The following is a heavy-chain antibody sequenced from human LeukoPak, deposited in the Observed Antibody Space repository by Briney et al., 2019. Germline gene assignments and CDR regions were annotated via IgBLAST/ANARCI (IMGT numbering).Heavy chain of an antibody. CDR1: GGSISSGGYY. V-gene: IGHV4-31*03. Sequence: SETLSLTCTVSGGSISSGGYYWSWIRQHPGKGLEWIAYIYYSGSTYYNPSLKSRVTISVDTSKNQFSLKLTSVTAADTAVYYCARGSNAGNWFDPWGQGILVTVSS. CDR3: ARGSNAGNWFDP. CDR2: IYYSGST. D-gene: IGHD4/OR15-4a*01. J-gene: IGHJ5*02.